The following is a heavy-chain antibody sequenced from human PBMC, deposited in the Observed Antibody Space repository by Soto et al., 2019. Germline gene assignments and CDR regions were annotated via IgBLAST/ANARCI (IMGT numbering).Heavy chain of an antibody. CDR3: AKDLGARYSSSWYYFHY. J-gene: IGHJ4*02. CDR1: GFTFSSYA. Sequence: SLRLSCAAFGFTFSSYAMSWVRQAPGKGLEWVSAISGSGGSTYYADSVKGRFTISRDNSKNTLYLQMNSLRAEDTAVYYCAKDLGARYSSSWYYFHYWGQGTLVTVSS. V-gene: IGHV3-23*01. CDR2: ISGSGGST. D-gene: IGHD6-13*01.